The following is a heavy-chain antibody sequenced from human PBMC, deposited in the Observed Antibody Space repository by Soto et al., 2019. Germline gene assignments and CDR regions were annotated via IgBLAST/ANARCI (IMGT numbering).Heavy chain of an antibody. CDR2: INAGNGNT. CDR1: GYTFTSYA. CDR3: ARPISEFLVGSKEYYCYY. D-gene: IGHD2-8*02. V-gene: IGHV1-3*01. Sequence: ASVKVSCKASGYTFTSYAMHWVRQAPGQRLEWMGWINAGNGNTKYSQKFQGRVTITRDTSASTAYMELSSLRSEDTAVYYCARPISEFLVGSKEYYCYYWRQGTRVTVSS. J-gene: IGHJ4*02.